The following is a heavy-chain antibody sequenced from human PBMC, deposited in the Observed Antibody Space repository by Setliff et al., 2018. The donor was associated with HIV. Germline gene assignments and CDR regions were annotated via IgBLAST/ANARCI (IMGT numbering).Heavy chain of an antibody. J-gene: IGHJ6*03. CDR1: GFTFTSSA. D-gene: IGHD3-10*01. CDR2: IVVGSGNT. V-gene: IGHV1-58*02. Sequence: VKVSCKASGFTFTSSAMQWVRQARGQRLEWIGWIVVGSGNTNYAQKFQERVTITRDMSTSTAYMELSSLRSEDTAVYYCARARGNYYGSGKVYYYYYYMDVWGKGTTVTVSS. CDR3: ARARGNYYGSGKVYYYYYYMDV.